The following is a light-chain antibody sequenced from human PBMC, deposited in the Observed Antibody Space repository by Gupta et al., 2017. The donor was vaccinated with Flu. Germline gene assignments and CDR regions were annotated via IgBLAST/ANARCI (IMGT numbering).Light chain of an antibody. Sequence: TQSQGTRCLSPGERATRACRDSQSVGSRYVSWDQQQPGQDNRLISYGASSSATGIKDRVSGSGSVTDFTRTSRRMETEDCEENDGQPYRTFGQGTKLEIK. CDR1: QSVGSRY. CDR3: QPYRT. V-gene: IGKV3-20*01. J-gene: IGKJ1*01. CDR2: GAS.